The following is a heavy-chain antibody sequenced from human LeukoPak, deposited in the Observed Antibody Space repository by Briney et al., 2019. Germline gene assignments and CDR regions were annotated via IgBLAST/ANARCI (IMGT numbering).Heavy chain of an antibody. CDR2: IRPNSGDT. J-gene: IGHJ4*02. Sequence: GASVKVSCKASGYTFTDYFIHWVRQAPGQGLEWMGWIRPNSGDTHYAQRFQGRVTMIRDTSVSTAHMELSSLRSDDTAIYYCARNYGHNSKYFDFWGQGTLVTVSS. CDR3: ARNYGHNSKYFDF. D-gene: IGHD4-17*01. V-gene: IGHV1-2*02. CDR1: GYTFTDYF.